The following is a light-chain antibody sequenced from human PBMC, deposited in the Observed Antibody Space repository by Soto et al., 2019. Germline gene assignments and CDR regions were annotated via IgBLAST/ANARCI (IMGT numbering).Light chain of an antibody. J-gene: IGKJ1*01. CDR1: QSVSSNS. Sequence: EIVLTQSPGTLSLSPGERATLSCRASQSVSSNSLAWYRQKPGQAPRLLIYGASNRANGIPDRFSGSGSGTDFTLTINRLEPEDFAVYYCQQYSSLPRTFGQGTKVEIK. CDR2: GAS. CDR3: QQYSSLPRT. V-gene: IGKV3-20*01.